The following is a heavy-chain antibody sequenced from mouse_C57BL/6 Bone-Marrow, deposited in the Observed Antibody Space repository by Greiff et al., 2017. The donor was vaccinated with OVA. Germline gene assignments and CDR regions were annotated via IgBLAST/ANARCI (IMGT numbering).Heavy chain of an antibody. CDR2: IYTRSGNT. J-gene: IGHJ3*01. Sequence: QVQLKQSGAELARPGASVKLSCKASGYTFTSYGISWVKQSTGQGLEWIGEIYTRSGNTYYNEKFKCKATLTADKSSSTAYMELRSLTSEDSAVYFCARDDYEGDWFAYWGQGTLVTVSA. V-gene: IGHV1-81*01. D-gene: IGHD2-4*01. CDR1: GYTFTSYG. CDR3: ARDDYEGDWFAY.